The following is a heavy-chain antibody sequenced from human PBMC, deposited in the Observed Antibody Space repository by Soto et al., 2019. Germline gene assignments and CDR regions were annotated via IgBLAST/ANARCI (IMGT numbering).Heavy chain of an antibody. CDR1: GYTFTSYG. CDR3: ARDLIPGSDIVVVVAGMDV. D-gene: IGHD2-15*01. Sequence: SVKVSCKASGYTFTSYGISWVRQAPGQGLEWMGWISAYNGNTNYAQKLQGRVTMTTDTSTSTAYMELRSLRSDDTAVYYCARDLIPGSDIVVVVAGMDVWGQGTTVTVSS. J-gene: IGHJ6*02. V-gene: IGHV1-18*01. CDR2: ISAYNGNT.